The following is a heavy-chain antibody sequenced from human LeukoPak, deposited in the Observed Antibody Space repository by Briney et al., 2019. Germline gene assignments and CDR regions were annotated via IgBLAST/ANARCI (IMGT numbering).Heavy chain of an antibody. J-gene: IGHJ4*02. D-gene: IGHD5-24*01. CDR2: MRSKANSYAT. V-gene: IGHV3-73*01. CDR1: GFTFSGSA. Sequence: PGGSLRLSCAASGFTFSGSAMHWVRQASGKGLEWVGRMRSKANSYATAYAASVKGRFTISRDDSKNTAYLQMNSLKTEDTAVYYSTRHRSRRDGYNYGWFDYWGQGTLVTVSS. CDR3: TRHRSRRDGYNYGWFDY.